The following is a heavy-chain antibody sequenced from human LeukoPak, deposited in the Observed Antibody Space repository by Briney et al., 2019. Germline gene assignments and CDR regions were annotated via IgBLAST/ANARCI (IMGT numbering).Heavy chain of an antibody. V-gene: IGHV3-23*01. CDR2: ITALADVI. D-gene: IGHD3-9*01. CDR3: AKGHAAWFFDY. CDR1: GFTFSKLA. Sequence: GGSLRLSCSASGFTFSKLAMTWVRQAPGRGLEWVASITALADVIRYADSVKGRFTISRDNYKNQLYLEMNSLRAEDTAVCYCAKGHAAWFFDYWGQGTLVPVSS. J-gene: IGHJ4*01.